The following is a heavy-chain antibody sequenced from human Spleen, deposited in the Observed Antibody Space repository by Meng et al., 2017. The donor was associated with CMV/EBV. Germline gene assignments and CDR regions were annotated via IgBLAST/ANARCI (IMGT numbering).Heavy chain of an antibody. Sequence: CTVSGGSINSDAYYWTWFRQPPGKGLEWIGYIYYSGSTYYNPSLRSRVTISVDTSKNQFSLKLSSVTAADTAVYYCATVGGDGWFDPWGQGTLVTVSS. V-gene: IGHV4-30-4*08. J-gene: IGHJ5*02. CDR1: GGSINSDAYY. CDR3: ATVGGDGWFDP. D-gene: IGHD2-21*02. CDR2: IYYSGST.